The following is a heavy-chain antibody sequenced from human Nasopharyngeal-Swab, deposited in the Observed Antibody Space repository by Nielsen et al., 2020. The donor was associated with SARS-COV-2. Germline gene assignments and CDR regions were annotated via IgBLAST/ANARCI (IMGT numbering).Heavy chain of an antibody. J-gene: IGHJ3*02. CDR1: GFTFDDYA. D-gene: IGHD6-13*01. V-gene: IGHV3-9*01. Sequence: SLKISCAASGFTFDDYAMHWVRPAPGKGLEWVSGISWNSGSIGYADSVKGRFTISRDNAKNSLYLQMNSLRAEDTALYYCAKTYSSSWYRRHAFDIWGQGTMVTVSS. CDR2: ISWNSGSI. CDR3: AKTYSSSWYRRHAFDI.